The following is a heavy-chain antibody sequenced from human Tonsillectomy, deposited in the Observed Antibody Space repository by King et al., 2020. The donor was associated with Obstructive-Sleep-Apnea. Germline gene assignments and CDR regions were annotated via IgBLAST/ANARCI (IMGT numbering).Heavy chain of an antibody. V-gene: IGHV4-31*01. CDR1: GGSISSGGYY. D-gene: IGHD2-15*01. J-gene: IGHJ4*02. CDR2: IYYSGST. Sequence: QLQESGPGLMKPSQTLSLTCTVSGGSISSGGYYWSWIRQHPGKGLEWIAYIYYSGSTYYNPSLKSLATMSVDTSKKQFSLRLTSVTAAEPAVYYCARRGYCSGGTCYLYFDYWGQGTLVTVSS. CDR3: ARRGYCSGGTCYLYFDY.